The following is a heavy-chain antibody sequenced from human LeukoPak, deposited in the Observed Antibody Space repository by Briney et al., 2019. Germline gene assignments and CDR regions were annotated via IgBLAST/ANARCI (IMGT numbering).Heavy chain of an antibody. CDR1: GFTFDDYA. J-gene: IGHJ4*02. D-gene: IGHD4-17*01. Sequence: GGSLRLSCAASGFTFDDYAMHWVRQAPGKGLEWVSGISWNSGSIGYADSVKGRFTISRDNAKNSLYLQMNSLRAEDTALYYCAKDMTTVGSWGQGTLVTVSS. CDR2: ISWNSGSI. CDR3: AKDMTTVGS. V-gene: IGHV3-9*01.